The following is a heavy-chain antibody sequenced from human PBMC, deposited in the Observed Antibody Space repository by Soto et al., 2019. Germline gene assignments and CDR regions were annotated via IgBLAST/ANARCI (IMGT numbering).Heavy chain of an antibody. CDR3: ARDYNGAFDI. J-gene: IGHJ3*02. CDR2: ISSGASTI. CDR1: GFTFTHYF. D-gene: IGHD3-10*01. Sequence: GGSLRLSCAASGFTFTHYFMTWIRQAPGKGLEWVSYISSGASTIYYADSVKGRLTISRDNAKNAVYLQMNSLRAEDTAVYYCARDYNGAFDIWGQGTMVPSPQ. V-gene: IGHV3-11*01.